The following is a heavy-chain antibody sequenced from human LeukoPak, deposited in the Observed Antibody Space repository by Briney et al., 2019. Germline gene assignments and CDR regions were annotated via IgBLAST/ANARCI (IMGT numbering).Heavy chain of an antibody. V-gene: IGHV1-2*02. CDR2: INPNSGGT. J-gene: IGHJ5*02. D-gene: IGHD3-10*01. Sequence: GASVKVSCKASGYTFTSYGISWVRQAPGQGLEWMGWINPNSGGTNYAQKFQGRVTMTRDTSISTAYMELSRLRSDDTAVYYCARARRANYYGSGSYENWFDPWGQGTLVTVSS. CDR1: GYTFTSYG. CDR3: ARARRANYYGSGSYENWFDP.